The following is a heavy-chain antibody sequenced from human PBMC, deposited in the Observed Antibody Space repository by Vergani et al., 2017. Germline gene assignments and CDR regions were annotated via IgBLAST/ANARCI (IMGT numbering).Heavy chain of an antibody. Sequence: QVHLVESGGGVVQPGGSLRLSCAASGYIFNYYGINWVRQAPGNGLEWVSFIRSDGGSEMYADSVRGRFTISRDNSKNTVSLEMLSLRTEDTAVYYCAKGHSGQIGSPHDYYFDYWGQGTLVTVSS. V-gene: IGHV3-30*02. CDR3: AKGHSGQIGSPHDYYFDY. CDR1: GYIFNYYG. D-gene: IGHD1-26*01. J-gene: IGHJ4*02. CDR2: IRSDGGSE.